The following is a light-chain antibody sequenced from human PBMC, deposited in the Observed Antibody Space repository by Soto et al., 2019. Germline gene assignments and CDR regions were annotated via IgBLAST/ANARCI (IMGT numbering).Light chain of an antibody. CDR2: GNN. CDR1: NSNIGSNYD. CDR3: QSYDSRLRGVV. V-gene: IGLV1-40*01. J-gene: IGLJ3*02. Sequence: QSVLTQPPSVSGVPVQRVTISCTGSNSNIGSNYDVHWYQQLPGSAPKLLIYGNNNRPSGVPDRFSASKSVTSASLAIAGRQADDEADYYCQSYDSRLRGVVFGGGTQMTVL.